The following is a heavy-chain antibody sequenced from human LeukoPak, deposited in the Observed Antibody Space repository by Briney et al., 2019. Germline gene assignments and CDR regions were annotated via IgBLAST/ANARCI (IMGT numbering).Heavy chain of an antibody. CDR2: IKQDGSEK. CDR3: ARARHLYSGSSNDY. J-gene: IGHJ4*02. CDR1: GFTFSTYW. Sequence: LPGGSLRLSCAASGFTFSTYWMSWVRQAPGKGLEWVANIKQDGSEKYNVDSVKGRFTISRDNAKNSLYLQMNSLRAEDTAVYYCARARHLYSGSSNDYWGQGTLVTVSS. D-gene: IGHD1-26*01. V-gene: IGHV3-7*01.